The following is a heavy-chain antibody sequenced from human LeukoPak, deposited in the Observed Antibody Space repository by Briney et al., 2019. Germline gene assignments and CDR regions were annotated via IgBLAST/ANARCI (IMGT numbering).Heavy chain of an antibody. Sequence: GGSLRLSCAASGFTFSSYAMSWVRQAPGKGLEWVSAISGSGGSTYYADSVKGRFTISRDNSKDTLYLQMNSLRAEDTAVYYCARDLGYCTNGVCHTRFDYWGQGTLVAVSS. CDR3: ARDLGYCTNGVCHTRFDY. CDR1: GFTFSSYA. V-gene: IGHV3-23*01. J-gene: IGHJ4*02. CDR2: ISGSGGST. D-gene: IGHD2-8*01.